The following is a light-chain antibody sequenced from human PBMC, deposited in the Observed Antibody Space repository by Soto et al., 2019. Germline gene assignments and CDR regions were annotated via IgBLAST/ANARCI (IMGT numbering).Light chain of an antibody. CDR1: QSITSRN. V-gene: IGKV3-20*01. CDR2: GAS. Sequence: EIVSTQSPGTLSLSAGERATLSCRASQSITSRNLAWYQQKPGQAPRLLIYGASSRATGIPDRFSGSGSGTDFTLTISRLEPEDFAVYYCQHYDSSPWTFGQGTKVEIK. CDR3: QHYDSSPWT. J-gene: IGKJ1*01.